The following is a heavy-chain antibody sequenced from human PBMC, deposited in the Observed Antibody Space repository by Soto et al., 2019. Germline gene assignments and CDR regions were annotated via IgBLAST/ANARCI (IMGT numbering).Heavy chain of an antibody. D-gene: IGHD1-26*01. CDR3: AKGGAIVAAGTRVYLYNAMDV. Sequence: GASVKVSCKASGYTFTGYYVHWVRQAPGQGLEWTGWINPNSGDTYLAQRFQGRVTMNRDTSIGTAYMELRGLTSDDTAEYYCAKGGAIVAAGTRVYLYNAMDVWGQGTTGTVS. V-gene: IGHV1-2*02. CDR2: INPNSGDT. CDR1: GYTFTGYY. J-gene: IGHJ6*02.